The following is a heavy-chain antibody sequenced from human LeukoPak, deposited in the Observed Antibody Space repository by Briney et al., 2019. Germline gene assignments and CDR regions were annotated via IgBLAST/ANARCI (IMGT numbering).Heavy chain of an antibody. CDR1: GFTLSSYY. CDR2: ISGASSYI. CDR3: ARDLGQYYDTSDNWFDP. Sequence: GGSLRLSCAASGFTLSSYYMNWVRQAPGKGLEWVSSISGASSYISYADSVKGRFTISRDNAKNSLYLQMNSLRAEDTAVYYCARDLGQYYDTSDNWFDPWGQGTLVTVSS. D-gene: IGHD3-22*01. V-gene: IGHV3-21*06. J-gene: IGHJ5*02.